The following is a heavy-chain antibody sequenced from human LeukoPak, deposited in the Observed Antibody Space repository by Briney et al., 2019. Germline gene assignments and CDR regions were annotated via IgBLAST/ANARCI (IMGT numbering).Heavy chain of an antibody. V-gene: IGHV4-39*01. CDR2: IYYSGST. Sequence: SETLSLTCTVSGGSISSSSHYWGWIRQPPGKGLEWIGSIYYSGSTYYNPSLKSRVTISVDTSKNQFSLKLSSVTAADTAVYYCAGRGIAVAGGFDYWGQGTLVSVSS. J-gene: IGHJ4*02. CDR1: GGSISSSSHY. D-gene: IGHD6-19*01. CDR3: AGRGIAVAGGFDY.